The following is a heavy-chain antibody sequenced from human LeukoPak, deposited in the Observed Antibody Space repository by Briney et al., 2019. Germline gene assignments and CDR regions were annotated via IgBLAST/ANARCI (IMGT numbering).Heavy chain of an antibody. CDR2: IRAKVFGETT. V-gene: IGHV3-71*01. Sequence: PAGGSLRLSCAASGFTVSSNYMSWVRQAPGKRLEWVGFIRAKVFGETTEYGASVKGRFSISRDDSKSIAYLQMDSLKAEDTAVYYCARVVSHDFWSTFYPRWFDPWGQGTLVTVSS. J-gene: IGHJ5*02. CDR3: ARVVSHDFWSTFYPRWFDP. D-gene: IGHD3-3*01. CDR1: GFTVSSNY.